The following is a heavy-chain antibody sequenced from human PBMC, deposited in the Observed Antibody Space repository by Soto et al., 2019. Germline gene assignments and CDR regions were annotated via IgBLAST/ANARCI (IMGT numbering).Heavy chain of an antibody. J-gene: IGHJ4*02. Sequence: QVQLQESGPGLVKPSETLSLTCTVSGGSISSYYWSWILQPPGKGLEWIGYIYYSGTTNYNPSLKSRVTISVDTCKNQLSLKLSSVTAADTAVYYCARRYGYSFDYWGQGTLVTVSS. CDR2: IYYSGTT. V-gene: IGHV4-59*08. D-gene: IGHD5-18*01. CDR3: ARRYGYSFDY. CDR1: GGSISSYY.